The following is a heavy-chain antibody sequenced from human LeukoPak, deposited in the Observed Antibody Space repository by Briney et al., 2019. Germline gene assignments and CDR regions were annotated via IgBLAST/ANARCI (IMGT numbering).Heavy chain of an antibody. Sequence: PSETLSLTCTVSGGSISSYYWSWIRPPPGKGLEWIGYIYYSGSTNYNPSLKSRVTISVDTSKNQFSLKLSSVTAADTAVYYCARGTPPIFYYDFWSGYPNYFDYWGQGTLVTVSS. CDR3: ARGTPPIFYYDFWSGYPNYFDY. J-gene: IGHJ4*02. CDR1: GGSISSYY. CDR2: IYYSGST. V-gene: IGHV4-59*01. D-gene: IGHD3-3*01.